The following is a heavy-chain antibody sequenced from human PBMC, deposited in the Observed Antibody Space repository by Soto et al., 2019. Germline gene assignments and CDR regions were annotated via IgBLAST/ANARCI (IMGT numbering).Heavy chain of an antibody. CDR3: ARVIVATRYCSGGSCDDYFDY. D-gene: IGHD2-15*01. CDR2: IYPGDSDT. J-gene: IGHJ4*02. Sequence: GESLKISCKGSGYSFTSYWIGWVRQMPGKGLEWIGIIYPGDSDTRYSPSFQGQVTISADKSISTAYLQWSSLKASDTAMYYCARVIVATRYCSGGSCDDYFDYWGQGTLVTVSS. V-gene: IGHV5-51*01. CDR1: GYSFTSYW.